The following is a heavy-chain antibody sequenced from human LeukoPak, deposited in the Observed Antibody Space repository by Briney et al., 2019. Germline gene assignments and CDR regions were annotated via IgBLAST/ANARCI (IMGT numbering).Heavy chain of an antibody. CDR2: INPDSGGT. V-gene: IGHV1-2*02. D-gene: IGHD6-19*01. Sequence: GASVKVSCKTSGYTFTGYFIHWVRQAPGQGLEWMGWINPDSGGTNFAQKFQGRVTVSRDTSISTAYMELSRLRSDDTAVYYCAKESRGWYFDHWGQGTLVTVSS. J-gene: IGHJ4*02. CDR1: GYTFTGYF. CDR3: AKESRGWYFDH.